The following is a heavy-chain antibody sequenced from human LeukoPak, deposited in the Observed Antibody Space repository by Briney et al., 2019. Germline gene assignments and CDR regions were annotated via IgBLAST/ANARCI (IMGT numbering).Heavy chain of an antibody. D-gene: IGHD3-22*01. CDR2: IYYSGST. CDR1: SGSISSSSYY. CDR3: ARRRYYDSTGYLD. V-gene: IGHV4-39*02. Sequence: SETLSLTCTISSGSISSSSYYWGWIRQPLGKGLEWIADIYYSGSTYYNPSLKSRVSISIDTSNNHFSLRLSSVTAADTALYYCARRRYYDSTGYLDWGQGTLVTVSS. J-gene: IGHJ1*01.